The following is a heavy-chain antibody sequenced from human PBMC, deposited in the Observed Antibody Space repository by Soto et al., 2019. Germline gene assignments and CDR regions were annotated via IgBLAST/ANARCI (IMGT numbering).Heavy chain of an antibody. CDR2: IYWDDDK. J-gene: IGHJ5*02. D-gene: IGHD3-22*01. CDR3: AHSLIGYYYDSSGSNWFDP. Sequence: QITLKESGPTLVKPTQTLTLTCTFSGFSLSTSGVGVGWIRQHPGTALEWLELIYWDDDKRYSPSLKSRLTITKDTSKNPVVLTMTNMDPVDTATYYCAHSLIGYYYDSSGSNWFDPWGQGTLVTVSS. CDR1: GFSLSTSGVG. V-gene: IGHV2-5*02.